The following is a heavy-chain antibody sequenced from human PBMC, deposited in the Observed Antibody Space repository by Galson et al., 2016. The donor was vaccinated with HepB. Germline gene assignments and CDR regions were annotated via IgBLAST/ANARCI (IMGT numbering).Heavy chain of an antibody. CDR3: ARALYCSGGSCYSGGFGMDV. J-gene: IGHJ6*02. CDR2: IHHSGNT. V-gene: IGHV4-38-2*02. Sequence: SETLSLTCTVSGYSISSGYYWGWIRQPPGKGLEWIGSIHHSGNTYYNPSLKSRVTISVDTSKNQFSLKLSSVTAADTAVYYCARALYCSGGSCYSGGFGMDVWGQGTTVIVSS. D-gene: IGHD2-15*01. CDR1: GYSISSGYY.